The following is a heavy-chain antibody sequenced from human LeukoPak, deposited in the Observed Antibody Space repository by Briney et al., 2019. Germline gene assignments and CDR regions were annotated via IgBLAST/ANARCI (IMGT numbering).Heavy chain of an antibody. CDR2: FNSDTGNT. CDR1: GYTLTNYA. D-gene: IGHD6-19*01. J-gene: IGHJ4*02. V-gene: IGHV1-3*01. Sequence: ASVKVSCKASGYTLTNYAIHWVRQAPGQRLEWMGWFNSDTGNTEYSQKFQGRVTISRDTSANTAYMELNRLRHEDTAVFYCVRGGPNKSGWTLDYWGQGTLVTVSS. CDR3: VRGGPNKSGWTLDY.